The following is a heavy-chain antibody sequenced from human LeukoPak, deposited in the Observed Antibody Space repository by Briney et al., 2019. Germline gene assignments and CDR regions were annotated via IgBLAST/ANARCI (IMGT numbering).Heavy chain of an antibody. V-gene: IGHV3-74*01. CDR3: ARAKTWDYYYMDV. Sequence: GVSLRLSCAASGFTVSSYWMHWVRQAPGKGLVWVSRINSDGSSTSYADSVKGRFTISRDNAKNTISLQMNSLSAEDTAVYYCARAKTWDYYYMDVWGKGTTVTISS. J-gene: IGHJ6*03. CDR2: INSDGSST. CDR1: GFTVSSYW.